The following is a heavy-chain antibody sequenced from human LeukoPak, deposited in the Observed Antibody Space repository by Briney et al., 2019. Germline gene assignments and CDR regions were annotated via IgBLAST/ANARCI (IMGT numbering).Heavy chain of an antibody. CDR3: ARDPYSSGWPSYYYYGMDV. Sequence: GGSLRLSCAASGVTFSSSWMNWVRQAPGKGLEWVANIKQDGSEKYYVDSVKGRFTISRDNAKNSLYLQMNSLRAEDTAVYYCARDPYSSGWPSYYYYGMDVWGQGTTVTVSS. J-gene: IGHJ6*02. V-gene: IGHV3-7*01. CDR2: IKQDGSEK. CDR1: GVTFSSSW. D-gene: IGHD6-19*01.